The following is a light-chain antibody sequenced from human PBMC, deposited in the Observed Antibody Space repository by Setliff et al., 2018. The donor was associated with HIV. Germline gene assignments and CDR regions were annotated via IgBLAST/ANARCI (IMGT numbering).Light chain of an antibody. CDR1: SSDVGNYNY. Sequence: QSALTQPASVSGSPGQSISMSCTGTSSDVGNYNYVSWYQQYPGKVPKVIIFEVTKRPSGVSDRFSGSKSGNTATLTISGLQADYEADYFCSSYTKRSTWLFGGGTKVTVL. V-gene: IGLV2-14*01. J-gene: IGLJ3*02. CDR2: EVT. CDR3: SSYTKRSTWL.